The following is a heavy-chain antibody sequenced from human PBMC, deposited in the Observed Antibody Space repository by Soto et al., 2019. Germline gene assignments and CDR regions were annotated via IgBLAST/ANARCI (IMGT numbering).Heavy chain of an antibody. V-gene: IGHV4-59*01. CDR1: GGSISSYY. CDR2: IYYSGST. D-gene: IGHD1-26*01. Sequence: QVQLQESGPGLVKPSETLSLTCTVSGGSISSYYWSWIRQPPGKGLEWIGYIYYSGSTNYNPSLKSRVTISVDTSKNQFSLKLSSVTAADTAVYYCARENHSGIVDYWGQATLVTVSS. CDR3: ARENHSGIVDY. J-gene: IGHJ4*02.